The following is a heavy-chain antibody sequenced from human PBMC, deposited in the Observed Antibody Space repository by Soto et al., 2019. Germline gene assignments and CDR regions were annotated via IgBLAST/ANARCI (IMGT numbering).Heavy chain of an antibody. CDR3: ARDGRVVVAATRRGAFDI. CDR2: ISRNASTI. Sequence: GGSLRLSCVASGFSFSSYTMNWFRQAPGKGLEWVSDISRNASTISYADSVRGRFTISRDNAKTSLYLQMNSLRAEDTAVYYCARDGRVVVAATRRGAFDIWGKGTMVTVSS. J-gene: IGHJ3*02. V-gene: IGHV3-48*01. D-gene: IGHD2-15*01. CDR1: GFSFSSYT.